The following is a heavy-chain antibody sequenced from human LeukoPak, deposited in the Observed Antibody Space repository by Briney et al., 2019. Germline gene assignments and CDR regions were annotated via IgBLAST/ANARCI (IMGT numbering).Heavy chain of an antibody. CDR3: ATPKDCSGGSCPFDY. Sequence: GASVKVSCKASGGTFSSYAIIWVRQAPGQGLEWMGGIIPIFGTANYAQKFQGRVTITTDESTSTAYMELSSLGSEDTAVYYCATPKDCSGGSCPFDYWGQGTLVTVSS. CDR2: IIPIFGTA. CDR1: GGTFSSYA. V-gene: IGHV1-69*05. J-gene: IGHJ4*02. D-gene: IGHD2-15*01.